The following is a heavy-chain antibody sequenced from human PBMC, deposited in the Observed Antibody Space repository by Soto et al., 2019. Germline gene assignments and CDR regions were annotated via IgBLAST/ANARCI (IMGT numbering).Heavy chain of an antibody. V-gene: IGHV1-2*02. D-gene: IGHD1-26*01. CDR3: ARDLAKGGGSAGFDY. CDR2: INPKSGGT. J-gene: IGHJ4*02. CDR1: GYTFTVYY. Sequence: QVQLVQSGAEVKKPGASVNVSCKASGYTFTVYYMHWVRQAPGQGLEWMGWINPKSGGTMYQQKFQGRVTMTWDTSISTAYMALTRLRSDATAVYYCARDLAKGGGSAGFDYWGQGTLVTVSS.